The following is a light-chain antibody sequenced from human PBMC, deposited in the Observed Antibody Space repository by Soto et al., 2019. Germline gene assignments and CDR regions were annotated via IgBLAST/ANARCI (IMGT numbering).Light chain of an antibody. CDR3: QHYTSHSEA. CDR1: QSISNW. J-gene: IGKJ1*01. V-gene: IGKV1-5*01. CDR2: DVS. Sequence: DIQMTQSPATLSVSLGDRVTLTCRASQSISNWLAWYQQKRGRAPKLLIYDVSSLEGGVPSRFSGSAAGKEFTLTISILQADDFVTYCCQHYTSHSEAFGQGTQVEI.